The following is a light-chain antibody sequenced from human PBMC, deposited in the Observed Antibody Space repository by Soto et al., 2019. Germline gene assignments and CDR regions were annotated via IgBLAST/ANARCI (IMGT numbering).Light chain of an antibody. Sequence: DIQMTQSPSSLSASVGDRVTITCRASQSINSYLNWYQQKPGQAPKLLIYAASSLHSGVPSRFSGGGSATDFTLTITSLQPEDFATYYCQQSYSVPLTFGQGTRLEI. CDR1: QSINSY. J-gene: IGKJ5*01. V-gene: IGKV1-39*01. CDR2: AAS. CDR3: QQSYSVPLT.